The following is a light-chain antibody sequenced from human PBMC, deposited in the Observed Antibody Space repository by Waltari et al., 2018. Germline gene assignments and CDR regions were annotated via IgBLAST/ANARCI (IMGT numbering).Light chain of an antibody. J-gene: IGKJ4*01. CDR3: QQYSTNSLT. CDR1: RSIRSY. V-gene: IGKV1-5*03. CDR2: EAS. Sequence: DIQLTQSPSTLSASVGDSVTITCRASRSIRSYMAWYQQKPGKAPKLLNHEASTLETGVPSTFSGSESGTEFTLTISSLQPDDVATYYCQQYSTNSLTFGGGTKVEIK.